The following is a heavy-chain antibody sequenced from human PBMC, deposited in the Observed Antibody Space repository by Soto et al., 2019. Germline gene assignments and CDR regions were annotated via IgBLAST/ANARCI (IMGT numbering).Heavy chain of an antibody. V-gene: IGHV3-30*18. CDR2: ISYDGSNK. CDR1: GFTFSSYG. CDR3: AKDSGRVFNYCYMDV. D-gene: IGHD3-10*01. J-gene: IGHJ6*03. Sequence: QVQLVESGGGVVQPGRSLRLSCAASGFTFSSYGMHWVRQAPGKGLEWVAVISYDGSNKYYADSVKGRFTISRDNSKNTLYLQMNSLRAEDTAVYYCAKDSGRVFNYCYMDVWGKGTTVTVSS.